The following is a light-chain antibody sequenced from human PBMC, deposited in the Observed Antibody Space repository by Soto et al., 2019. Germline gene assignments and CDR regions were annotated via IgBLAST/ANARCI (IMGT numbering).Light chain of an antibody. J-gene: IGKJ2*01. V-gene: IGKV1-5*03. Sequence: DIQMTQSPSTLSGSVGDRVTMTCRASQTISSWLAWYQQKPGKAPKLLIYKASTLKSGVPSRFSGSGSGTEFTLTISSLQPDDFATYYCQQYNSYSMYTFGQGT. CDR1: QTISSW. CDR2: KAS. CDR3: QQYNSYSMYT.